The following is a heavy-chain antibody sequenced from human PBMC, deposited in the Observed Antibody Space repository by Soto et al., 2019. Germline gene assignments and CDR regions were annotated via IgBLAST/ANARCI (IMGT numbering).Heavy chain of an antibody. CDR1: GGTFSTYT. CDR2: IIPMLTVT. CDR3: SIGSWSAETFDV. V-gene: IGHV1-69*02. D-gene: IGHD2-2*01. J-gene: IGHJ3*01. Sequence: HVHLEQSGAEVKKPGSSVKVSCKAAGGTFSTYTLIWVRQAPGQGLEWMGRIIPMLTVTNSAQKFHDRVTRTADKSTSTAFMELTSLTSDDTAVYYCSIGSWSAETFDVWGQGTMVTVSS.